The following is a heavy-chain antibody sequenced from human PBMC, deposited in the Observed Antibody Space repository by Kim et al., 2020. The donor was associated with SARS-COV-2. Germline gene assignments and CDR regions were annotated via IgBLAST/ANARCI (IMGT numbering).Heavy chain of an antibody. J-gene: IGHJ5*01. CDR3: ARRGIVVANNWFDS. D-gene: IGHD3-22*01. V-gene: IGHV1-3*01. Sequence: SQKFQDRVTIARDTSASTAYMELRSLRSEDTAVYYCARRGIVVANNWFDSWGQGTLVTVSS.